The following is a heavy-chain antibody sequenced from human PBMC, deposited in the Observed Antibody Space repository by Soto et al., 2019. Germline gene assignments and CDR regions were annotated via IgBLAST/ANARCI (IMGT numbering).Heavy chain of an antibody. CDR2: IGAYDGHT. CDR3: ARTYSGNNFADY. Sequence: QVQLVQSGTEVKKPGASVNVSCKASLYTFTSFGITWVRQAPGRGLEWMGWIGAYDGHTIYAQNLQGRVTMTTDTSTSTAYMELRSLTSDDPAVYYCARTYSGNNFADYWGQGTLVTVSS. CDR1: LYTFTSFG. J-gene: IGHJ4*02. V-gene: IGHV1-18*01. D-gene: IGHD1-26*01.